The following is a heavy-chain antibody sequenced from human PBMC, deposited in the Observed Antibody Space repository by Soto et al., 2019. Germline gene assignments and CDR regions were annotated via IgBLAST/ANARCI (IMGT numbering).Heavy chain of an antibody. CDR3: ARYSYWQDY. J-gene: IGHJ4*02. V-gene: IGHV3-21*01. CDR1: GFTFSSYT. D-gene: IGHD5-18*01. CDR2: ISSGNSYI. Sequence: VQLVESGGGLVKPGGSLRLSRAASGFTFSSYTMNWVRQAPGKGLEWVSTISSGNSYIYYADSVKGRFTISRDNAKNSLYLQMNSLRAEDTAVYYCARYSYWQDYWGQGTLVTVSS.